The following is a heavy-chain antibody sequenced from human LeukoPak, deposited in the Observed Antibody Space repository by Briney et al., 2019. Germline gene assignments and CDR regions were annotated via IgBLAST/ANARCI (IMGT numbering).Heavy chain of an antibody. CDR3: ATSLSGWFGPSAYY. V-gene: IGHV3-48*03. CDR2: ISGDGRAI. D-gene: IGHD6-19*01. J-gene: IGHJ4*02. Sequence: GGSLRLSCVASGFAFSSYEMSWVRQAPGKGLEWVSFISGDGRAIHYADSVRGRFTITADNARNSVFLQMNSLRAEDSAVYYCATSLSGWFGPSAYYCGQGTLVTVSS. CDR1: GFAFSSYE.